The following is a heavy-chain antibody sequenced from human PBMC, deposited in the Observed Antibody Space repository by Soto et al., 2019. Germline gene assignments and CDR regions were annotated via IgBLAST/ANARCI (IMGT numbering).Heavy chain of an antibody. Sequence: GVPLRLSCAASGFIFKMYWMHWIRQSPGKGLVWISRIYNDGTYSDYADSVRGRFTISRDNVNDTLYLQMNNLRAEDSGLYYCTRGPRPISTGTGAYWGQGTQVTVSS. J-gene: IGHJ4*02. D-gene: IGHD3-10*01. CDR1: GFIFKMYW. V-gene: IGHV3-74*01. CDR2: IYNDGTYS. CDR3: TRGPRPISTGTGAY.